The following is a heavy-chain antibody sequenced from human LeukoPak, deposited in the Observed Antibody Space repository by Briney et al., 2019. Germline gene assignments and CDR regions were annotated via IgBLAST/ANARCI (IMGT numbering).Heavy chain of an antibody. CDR1: GFTFSGSA. V-gene: IGHV3-73*01. J-gene: IGHJ3*01. Sequence: GGPLRLSCAASGFTFSGSAMHWLRQASGEGLEWVGRIRSKTNSYATAYAASVKGRLTISRDDSKNTAYLQMNSLKTEDTAVYYCTRTPATQLRYFDWPMSWGQGTMVTVSS. CDR3: TRTPATQLRYFDWPMS. CDR2: IRSKTNSYAT. D-gene: IGHD3-9*01.